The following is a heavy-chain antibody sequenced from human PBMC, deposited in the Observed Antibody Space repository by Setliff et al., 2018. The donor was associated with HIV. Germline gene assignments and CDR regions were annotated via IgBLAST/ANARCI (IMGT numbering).Heavy chain of an antibody. CDR2: IYFSGSA. J-gene: IGHJ6*03. Sequence: PSETLSLTCTVSGGSISSSTYYWGGIRQPPGKGLEWIGSIYFSGSAHYNPSLKSRVTISVDTSKNQFSLKLSSVTAADTAMYYCARGGGYNFWSGYSHYFYMDVWGKGTTVTVSS. V-gene: IGHV4-39*07. CDR3: ARGGGYNFWSGYSHYFYMDV. CDR1: GGSISSSTYY. D-gene: IGHD3-3*01.